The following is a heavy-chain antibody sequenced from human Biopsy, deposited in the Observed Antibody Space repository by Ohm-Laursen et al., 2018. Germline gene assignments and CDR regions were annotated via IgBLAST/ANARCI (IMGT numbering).Heavy chain of an antibody. CDR1: GFPVSDYC. V-gene: IGHV3-11*01. CDR2: INSSGSTK. J-gene: IGHJ4*02. D-gene: IGHD2-15*01. CDR3: ARAVGIAAAPIDY. Sequence: SLRLSCAASGFPVSDYCMSWIRQAPGRGLEWVSDINSSGSTKYHAESVKGRFTISRDNAMNSVYLQMNCLRGEDTAVYYCARAVGIAAAPIDYWGQGTLVTVSS.